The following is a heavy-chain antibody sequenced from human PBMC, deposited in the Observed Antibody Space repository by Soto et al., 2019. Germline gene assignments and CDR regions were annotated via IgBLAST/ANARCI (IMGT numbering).Heavy chain of an antibody. CDR1: GGSISSYY. D-gene: IGHD3-3*01. CDR3: ARDNELYYDFWSGPPKRWFDP. J-gene: IGHJ5*02. Sequence: PSETLSLTCTVSGGSISSYYWSWIRQPAGKGLEWIGRICTSGSTNYNPSLKSRVTMSVDTSKNQFSLKLSSVTAADTAVYYCARDNELYYDFWSGPPKRWFDPWGQGALVTVSS. CDR2: ICTSGST. V-gene: IGHV4-4*07.